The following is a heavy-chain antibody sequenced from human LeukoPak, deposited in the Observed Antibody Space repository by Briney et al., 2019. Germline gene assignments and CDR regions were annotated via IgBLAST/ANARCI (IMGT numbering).Heavy chain of an antibody. CDR1: SGSLSSSY. CDR2: IYTSGGT. V-gene: IGHV4-4*07. Sequence: SETLSLTCTLSSGSLSSSYWSWIRQPAGKGLEWIGRIYTSGGTNYNPSLKSRVTMSVDTSKNQFSLKLSSVTAADAAVYYCARDCSGGTCYLGVVDYWGQGILVTVSS. CDR3: ARDCSGGTCYLGVVDY. J-gene: IGHJ4*02. D-gene: IGHD2-15*01.